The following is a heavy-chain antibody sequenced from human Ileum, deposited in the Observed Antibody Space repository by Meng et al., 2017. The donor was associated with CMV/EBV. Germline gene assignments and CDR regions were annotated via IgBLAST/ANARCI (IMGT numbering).Heavy chain of an antibody. J-gene: IGHJ5*02. D-gene: IGHD6-19*01. CDR1: GGSINSSNYY. Sequence: SETLSLTCTVSGGSINSSNYYWGWIRQPPGKGLEWIGSIYYSGSTYYHPSFKSRVTISVDTSKNQFSLKLYSVTAADTAVYYCARTMQQWLVREGWFDPWGQGTLVTVYS. CDR3: ARTMQQWLVREGWFDP. V-gene: IGHV4-39*07. CDR2: IYYSGST.